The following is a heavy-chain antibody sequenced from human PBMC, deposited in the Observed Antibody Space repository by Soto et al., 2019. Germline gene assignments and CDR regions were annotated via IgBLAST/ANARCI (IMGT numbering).Heavy chain of an antibody. CDR2: IYPGDSDT. V-gene: IGHV5-51*01. Sequence: PGESLKISCKGSGYSFASHWAAWVRQMPEKGLEWIGTIYPGDSDTKYSSAFRGHVTISADTSVSTAYLQWRSLEATDSAIYYCARYSGSYWHYLDFWGQGPLVTVSS. CDR3: ARYSGSYWHYLDF. J-gene: IGHJ4*02. D-gene: IGHD1-26*01. CDR1: GYSFASHW.